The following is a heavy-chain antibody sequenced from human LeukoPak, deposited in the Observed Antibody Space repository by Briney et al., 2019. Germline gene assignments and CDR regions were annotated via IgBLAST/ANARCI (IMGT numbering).Heavy chain of an antibody. D-gene: IGHD6-13*01. CDR2: ISSNGGST. CDR1: GFTFSSYA. Sequence: GGSLRLSCSDPGFTFSSYAMHWVRQAPGKGLEYVSAISSNGGSTYYADSVKGRFTISRDNSKNTLYLQMSSLRAEDTGVNYCVKGPQSSSWYFWVYWCQGTLVTVSS. CDR3: VKGPQSSSWYFWVY. V-gene: IGHV3-64D*06. J-gene: IGHJ4*02.